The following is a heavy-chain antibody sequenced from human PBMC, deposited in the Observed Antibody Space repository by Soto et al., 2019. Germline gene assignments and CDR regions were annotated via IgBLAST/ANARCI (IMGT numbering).Heavy chain of an antibody. CDR1: GFIFSETW. CDR3: TADTYSSSRQSGDY. V-gene: IGHV3-15*07. Sequence: EVQLVESGGGLVKPGGSLGLSCAASGFIFSETWMNWVRQAPGKGLEWVGRIKSRSGGGAVDYAAAVKGRFTISRDDSENTLSLQMDSLQTEDTATYYCTADTYSSSRQSGDYWGQGSLVIVSS. CDR2: IKSRSGGGAV. D-gene: IGHD5-18*01. J-gene: IGHJ4*02.